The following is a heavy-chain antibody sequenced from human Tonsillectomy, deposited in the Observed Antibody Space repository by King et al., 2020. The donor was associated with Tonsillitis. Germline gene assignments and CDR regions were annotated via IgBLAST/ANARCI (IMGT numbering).Heavy chain of an antibody. CDR1: GFNFSSYA. CDR2: ITDSGDST. J-gene: IGHJ6*02. CDR3: TSGGMDV. V-gene: IGHV3-23*04. Sequence: VQLVESGGTLVQPGGSLRLSCAASGFNFSSYAMSWVRQAPEKGLEWDSAITDSGDSTYYADSVRGRFTMSRDNSKNTLYLQMNSLRAEDTAIYYCTSGGMDVWGQGTTVTVSS.